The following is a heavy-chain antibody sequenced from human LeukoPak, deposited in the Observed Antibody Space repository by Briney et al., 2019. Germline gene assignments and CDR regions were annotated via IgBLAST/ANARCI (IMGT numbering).Heavy chain of an antibody. CDR3: ARNEPYSSSSFDP. CDR1: GYTFTSYG. V-gene: IGHV1-18*01. CDR2: ISAYNGNT. J-gene: IGHJ5*02. D-gene: IGHD6-6*01. Sequence: ASVTVSFKASGYTFTSYGISWVRQAPGQGLEWMGWISAYNGNTNYAQKLQGRVTMTTDTSTSTAYMELRSLRSDETAVYYCARNEPYSSSSFDPWGQGTLVTVSS.